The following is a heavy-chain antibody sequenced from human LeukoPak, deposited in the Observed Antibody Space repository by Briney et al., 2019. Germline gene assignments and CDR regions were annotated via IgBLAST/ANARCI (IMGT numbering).Heavy chain of an antibody. J-gene: IGHJ4*02. D-gene: IGHD5-24*01. CDR3: ARDQSDGYFDY. V-gene: IGHV4-59*01. CDR1: GGSFSGYY. CDR2: IYYSGTT. Sequence: PSETLSLTCAVYGGSFSGYYWSWIRQPPGKGLEWIGYIYYSGTTNYNPSLKSRVTISVDTSKNQFSLKLGSVTAADTAVYYCARDQSDGYFDYWGQGTLVTVSS.